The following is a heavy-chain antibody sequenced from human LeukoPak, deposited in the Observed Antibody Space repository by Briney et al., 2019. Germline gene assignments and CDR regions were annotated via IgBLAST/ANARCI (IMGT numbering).Heavy chain of an antibody. V-gene: IGHV3-23*01. CDR1: GFTFSSYA. J-gene: IGHJ4*02. Sequence: GGSLRLSCAASGFTFSSYAMSWVRQAPGKGLEGVSAITGSGGNPYYAASVKGRFSISRDNSKNTLYLQMNSLRAEDTAVYYCAKTRGWPYYFDYWGQGTLVTVSS. CDR3: AKTRGWPYYFDY. CDR2: ITGSGGNP. D-gene: IGHD6-19*01.